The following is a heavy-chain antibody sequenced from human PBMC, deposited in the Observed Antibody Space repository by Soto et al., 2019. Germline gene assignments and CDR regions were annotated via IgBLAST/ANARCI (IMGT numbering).Heavy chain of an antibody. J-gene: IGHJ6*02. Sequence: QVQLQESGPGLGKPFEDLSPPLTGPCGSIRSYYLSWIRQPPGKGLEGIWYIYYSGSTNYNPSLKSRVTISVDTSKNQFSLKLSSVTAADTAVYYCARDTRKYCSSTSCYRYGMDVWGQGTTVTVSS. CDR1: CGSIRSYY. D-gene: IGHD2-2*01. V-gene: IGHV4-59*01. CDR2: IYYSGST. CDR3: ARDTRKYCSSTSCYRYGMDV.